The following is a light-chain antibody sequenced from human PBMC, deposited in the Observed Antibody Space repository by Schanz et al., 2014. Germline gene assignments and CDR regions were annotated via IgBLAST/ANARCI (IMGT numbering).Light chain of an antibody. CDR3: QQYDDWPGYT. V-gene: IGKV3-15*01. Sequence: EIVMTQSPATLSVSPGERATLSCRASESVRTNVAWLQQRPGQAPRLLIFGASTRATGIPARFSASGSGTEFTLTISSLHSEDLAVYYCQQYDDWPGYTFGQGTKLEIK. CDR1: ESVRTN. J-gene: IGKJ2*01. CDR2: GAS.